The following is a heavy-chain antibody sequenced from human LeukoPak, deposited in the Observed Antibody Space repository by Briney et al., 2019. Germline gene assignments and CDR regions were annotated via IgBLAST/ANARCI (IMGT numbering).Heavy chain of an antibody. CDR1: GFTFSSYA. Sequence: PGGSLRLSCAATGFTFSSYAMHWVRQAPGKGLEWVAVISYDGSNKYYADSVKGRFTISRDNSKNTLYLQMNSLRAEDTAVYYCARAPALYSSSSGKVYYGMDVWGQGTTVTVSS. D-gene: IGHD6-13*01. J-gene: IGHJ6*02. V-gene: IGHV3-30*04. CDR2: ISYDGSNK. CDR3: ARAPALYSSSSGKVYYGMDV.